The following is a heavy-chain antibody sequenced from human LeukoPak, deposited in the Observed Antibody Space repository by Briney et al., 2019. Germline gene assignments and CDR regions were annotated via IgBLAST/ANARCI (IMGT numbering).Heavy chain of an antibody. Sequence: PGGSLRLSCAASGFTFSSYGMHWVRQAPGKGLEWVAFIRYDGSNKYYADSVKGRFTISRDNSKNTLYLQMNSLRAEDTAVYYCAKDDGDYSYFDYWGQGTLVTVSS. CDR1: GFTFSSYG. V-gene: IGHV3-30*02. J-gene: IGHJ4*02. CDR2: IRYDGSNK. D-gene: IGHD4-17*01. CDR3: AKDDGDYSYFDY.